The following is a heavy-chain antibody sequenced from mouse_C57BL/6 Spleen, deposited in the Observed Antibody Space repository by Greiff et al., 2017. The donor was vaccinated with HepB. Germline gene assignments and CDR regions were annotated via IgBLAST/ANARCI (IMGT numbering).Heavy chain of an antibody. CDR3: ARDLYDGYLNY. CDR1: GYTFTDYY. Sequence: VQLKQSGPELVKPGASVKISCKASGYTFTDYYMNWVKQSHGKSLEWIGDINPNNGGTSYNQKFKGKATLTVDKSSSTAYMELRSLTSEDSAVYYCARDLYDGYLNYWGQGTTLTVSS. V-gene: IGHV1-26*01. J-gene: IGHJ2*01. CDR2: INPNNGGT. D-gene: IGHD2-3*01.